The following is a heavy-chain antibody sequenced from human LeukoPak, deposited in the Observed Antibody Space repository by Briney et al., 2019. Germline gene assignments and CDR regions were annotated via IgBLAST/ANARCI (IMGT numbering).Heavy chain of an antibody. CDR3: AKGPHNWNPHGIDY. J-gene: IGHJ4*02. D-gene: IGHD1-20*01. CDR1: GFTFTSYA. V-gene: IGHV3-23*01. Sequence: GGSLRLSCAASGFTFTSYALSWVRQAPGKGLEWVPSISGSGDSTYYADSVKGRFAISRDNSKNTLYLQMNSLRAEDTAVYYCAKGPHNWNPHGIDYWGRGTLVTVSS. CDR2: ISGSGDST.